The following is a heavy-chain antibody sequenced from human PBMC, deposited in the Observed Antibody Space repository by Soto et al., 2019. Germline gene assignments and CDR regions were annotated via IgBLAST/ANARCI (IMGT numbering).Heavy chain of an antibody. D-gene: IGHD3-3*02. J-gene: IGHJ4*02. CDR1: GFTFSSYS. V-gene: IGHV3-21*01. CDR2: ISSSSSYI. Sequence: PGGSLRLSCAASGFTFSSYSMNWVRQAPGKGLEWVSSISSSSSYIYYADSVKGRFTISRDNAKNSLYLQMNSLRAEDTAVYYCARDRVGIFGVVTASFDYWGQGTLVTVSS. CDR3: ARDRVGIFGVVTASFDY.